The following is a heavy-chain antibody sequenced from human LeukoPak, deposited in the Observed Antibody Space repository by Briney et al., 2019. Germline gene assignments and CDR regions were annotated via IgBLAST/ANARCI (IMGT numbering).Heavy chain of an antibody. D-gene: IGHD1-26*01. CDR2: IKSDEITT. V-gene: IGHV3-74*01. CDR1: GFTFSSYYW. Sequence: GGSLRLSCAASGFTFSSYYWMHWVRQAPGKGLVWLSRIKSDEITTNYADSVKGRFTISRDNAKNSLYLQMNSLRAEDTAVYYCARDSIVGATRDYFDYWGQGTLVTVSS. J-gene: IGHJ4*02. CDR3: ARDSIVGATRDYFDY.